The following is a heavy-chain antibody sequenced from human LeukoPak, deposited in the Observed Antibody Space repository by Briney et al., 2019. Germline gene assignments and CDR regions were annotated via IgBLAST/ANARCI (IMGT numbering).Heavy chain of an antibody. CDR1: GFIFSNYA. Sequence: PGGSLRLSCAASGFIFSNYAMSWVRQAPGKGLEWVSGISESGDDTYSADSVKGRFTISRDNSKNTLYLQMNSLRAEDTAVYYCAKGNRAEAFDIWGQGTMVTVSS. CDR2: ISESGDDT. V-gene: IGHV3-23*01. D-gene: IGHD1-14*01. CDR3: AKGNRAEAFDI. J-gene: IGHJ3*02.